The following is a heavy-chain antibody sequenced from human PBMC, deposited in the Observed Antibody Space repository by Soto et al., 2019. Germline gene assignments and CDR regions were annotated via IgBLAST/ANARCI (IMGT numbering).Heavy chain of an antibody. V-gene: IGHV4-59*01. CDR1: GGSMSSYF. CDR2: IYYSGST. Sequence: PSETLSLTCTVSGGSMSSYFWSWIRQPPGKGLEWIGYIYYSGSTNYNPSLKSRVTISVDTSKNQFSLKLSSVTAADTAVYYCARVYYDSSGYWGGDAFDIWGQGTMVTVSS. J-gene: IGHJ3*02. D-gene: IGHD3-22*01. CDR3: ARVYYDSSGYWGGDAFDI.